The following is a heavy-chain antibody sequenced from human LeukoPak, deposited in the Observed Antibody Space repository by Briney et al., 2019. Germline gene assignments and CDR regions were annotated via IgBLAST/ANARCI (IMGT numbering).Heavy chain of an antibody. Sequence: SVKVSCKASGGTFSSYAISWVRQAPGQGLEWMGGIIPIFGTANYAQKFQGRVTITADESTSTAYMELSSLRSEDTAVYYCASSPDGCSSTSCYAYYWGQGTLVTVSS. CDR3: ASSPDGCSSTSCYAYY. D-gene: IGHD2-2*01. CDR1: GGTFSSYA. J-gene: IGHJ4*02. CDR2: IIPIFGTA. V-gene: IGHV1-69*13.